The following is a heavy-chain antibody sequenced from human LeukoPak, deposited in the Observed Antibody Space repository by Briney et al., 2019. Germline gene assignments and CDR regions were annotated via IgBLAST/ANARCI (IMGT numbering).Heavy chain of an antibody. V-gene: IGHV1-2*02. Sequence: ASVKVSSTTSGYTFREYYLHWVRQAPGQGLEWMGWINPSSGGTNYAQKFQGRVTMTRDTSISTGYMELSRLRADDTAVYYCARPIRGSYVEDAFDIWGQGTMVTVSA. CDR2: INPSSGGT. D-gene: IGHD1-26*01. CDR1: GYTFREYY. CDR3: ARPIRGSYVEDAFDI. J-gene: IGHJ3*02.